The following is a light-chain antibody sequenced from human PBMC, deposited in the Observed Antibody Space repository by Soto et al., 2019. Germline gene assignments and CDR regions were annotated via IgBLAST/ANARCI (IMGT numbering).Light chain of an antibody. V-gene: IGKV3-11*01. CDR1: QTVNNN. J-gene: IGKJ1*01. Sequence: VMTQAPATLSVSPGEGATLSCRASQTVNNNVAWYQLKDGQVPRLLIYGASTRATDIPARFSGSGSGTDFTLTINGLEPEDSAVYYCQQRGNWPPTWTFGQGTKVDIK. CDR2: GAS. CDR3: QQRGNWPPTWT.